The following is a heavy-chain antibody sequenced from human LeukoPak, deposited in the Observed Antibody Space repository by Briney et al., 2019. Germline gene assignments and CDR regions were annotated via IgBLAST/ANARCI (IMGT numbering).Heavy chain of an antibody. Sequence: GASVKVSYKASGYTFTSYGISWVRQAPGQGLEWMGWISAYNGNTNYAQKLQGRVTMTTDTSTSTAYMELRSLRSDDTAVYYCARGDCSSTSCYYTVDYWGQGTLVTVSS. J-gene: IGHJ4*02. V-gene: IGHV1-18*01. CDR3: ARGDCSSTSCYYTVDY. CDR1: GYTFTSYG. D-gene: IGHD2-2*01. CDR2: ISAYNGNT.